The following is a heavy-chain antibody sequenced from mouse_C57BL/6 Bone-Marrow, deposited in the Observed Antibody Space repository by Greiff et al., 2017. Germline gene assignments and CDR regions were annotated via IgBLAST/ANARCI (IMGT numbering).Heavy chain of an antibody. CDR1: GFSLTSYG. D-gene: IGHD1-1*01. Sequence: QVQLKESGPGLVQPSQCLSITCTVSGFSLTSYGVHWVRQSPGKGLEWLGVIWSGGSTDYNAAFISRLSNSKDNSKSQVFFKMNSLQADDTAIYYCASRANYYGSSYDYAMDYWGQGTSVTVSS. V-gene: IGHV2-2*01. J-gene: IGHJ4*01. CDR3: ASRANYYGSSYDYAMDY. CDR2: IWSGGST.